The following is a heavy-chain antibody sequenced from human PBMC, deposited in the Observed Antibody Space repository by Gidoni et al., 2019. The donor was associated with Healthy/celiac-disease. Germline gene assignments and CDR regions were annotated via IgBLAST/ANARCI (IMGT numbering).Heavy chain of an antibody. D-gene: IGHD1-26*01. CDR1: GFTFSSYG. V-gene: IGHV3-33*01. CDR3: ARDQNIVGATRGYFDY. J-gene: IGHJ4*02. Sequence: QVQLVESGGGVVQPGRSLSLSGAASGFTFSSYGMHWVRQAPGKGLEWVAVIWYDGSNKYYADSVKGRVTISRDNSKNTLYLQMNSLRAEDTAVYYCARDQNIVGATRGYFDYWGQGTLVTVSS. CDR2: IWYDGSNK.